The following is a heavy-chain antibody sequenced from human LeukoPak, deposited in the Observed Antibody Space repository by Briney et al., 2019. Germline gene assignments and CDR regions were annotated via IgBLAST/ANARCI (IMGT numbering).Heavy chain of an antibody. CDR1: GGSITSDSYY. J-gene: IGHJ3*02. CDR3: SRDATYFYDRSGYYYPYDAFDI. CDR2: IYYTGAT. Sequence: PSETLSLTCTVSGGSITSDSYYWSWIRQHPGKGLEWIGYIYYTGATDYSPSLKSRVIISLDTSKNQFSLNLSSVTAADTAVYYCSRDATYFYDRSGYYYPYDAFDIWGQGTMVTVSP. V-gene: IGHV4-31*03. D-gene: IGHD3-22*01.